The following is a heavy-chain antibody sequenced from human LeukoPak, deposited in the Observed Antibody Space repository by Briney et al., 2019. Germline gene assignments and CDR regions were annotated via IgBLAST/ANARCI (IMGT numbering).Heavy chain of an antibody. D-gene: IGHD5-12*01. J-gene: IGHJ4*02. CDR1: GGTFSSYA. V-gene: IGHV1-69*05. CDR2: IIPIFGTA. CDR3: ARDRGMVVATMVELDY. Sequence: SVKVSCKASGGTFSSYAISWVRQAPGQGLEWMGGIIPIFGTANYAQKFQGRVTITTDESTSTAYMELSSLRSEDTAVYYCARDRGMVVATMVELDYWAREPWSPSPQ.